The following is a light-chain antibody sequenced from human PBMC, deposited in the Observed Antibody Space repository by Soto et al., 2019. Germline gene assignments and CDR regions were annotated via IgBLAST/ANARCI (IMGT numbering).Light chain of an antibody. CDR3: SSYTSRSTLV. J-gene: IGLJ7*01. Sequence: QSALTQPASVSGSPRQSITISCTGTSSDVGGYNFVSWYQQHPGKAPKLMIYEVSNRPSGVSNRFSGSKSGNTASLTISGLQAEDEADYYCSSYTSRSTLVFGGGTQLTVL. V-gene: IGLV2-14*01. CDR1: SSDVGGYNF. CDR2: EVS.